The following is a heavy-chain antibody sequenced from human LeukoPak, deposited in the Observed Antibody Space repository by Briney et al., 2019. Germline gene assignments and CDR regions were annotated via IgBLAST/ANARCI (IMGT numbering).Heavy chain of an antibody. CDR3: AGLGVMVLVYQFVY. J-gene: IGHJ4*02. CDR1: GGSITSSKYF. D-gene: IGHD2-8*01. Sequence: SETLSLTCAVSGGSITSSKYFWGWIRQPPGKELELIGIISYSGSTDYNPSLKSRVTISTDTSTNQFSLKLTSVTAADTAVYYCAGLGVMVLVYQFVYWGRGTPVTVSS. CDR2: ISYSGST. V-gene: IGHV4-39*07.